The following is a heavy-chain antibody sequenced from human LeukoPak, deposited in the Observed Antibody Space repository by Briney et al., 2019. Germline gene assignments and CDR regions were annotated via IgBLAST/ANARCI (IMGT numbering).Heavy chain of an antibody. CDR2: TYSDGTT. V-gene: IGHV3-53*01. D-gene: IGHD1-7*01. CDR1: GFTVSSNF. CDR3: AKEKRNLRGTRDAFDI. J-gene: IGHJ3*02. Sequence: GGSLRLSCAASGFTVSSNFMTWVRQAPGKGLEWVSVTYSDGTTYYADSVKGRFTVSRDNSKNTLDLQMNSLRAEDTATYYCAKEKRNLRGTRDAFDIWGQGTMVTVSA.